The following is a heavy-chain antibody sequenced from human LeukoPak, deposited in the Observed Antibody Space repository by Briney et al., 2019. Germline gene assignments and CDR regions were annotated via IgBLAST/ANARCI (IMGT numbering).Heavy chain of an antibody. J-gene: IGHJ4*02. Sequence: SVKVSCKASGGTFSSYAISWVRQAPGQGLEWMGGIIPIFGTANYAQKFQGRVTITTDESTSTAYMELSSLRSEDTAVYYCAKGNGYYGSGSYLVDYWGQGTLVTVSS. CDR1: GGTFSSYA. CDR2: IIPIFGTA. CDR3: AKGNGYYGSGSYLVDY. D-gene: IGHD3-10*01. V-gene: IGHV1-69*05.